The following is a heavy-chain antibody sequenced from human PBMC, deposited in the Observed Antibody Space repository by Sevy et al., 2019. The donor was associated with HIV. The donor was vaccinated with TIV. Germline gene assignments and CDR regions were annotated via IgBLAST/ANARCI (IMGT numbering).Heavy chain of an antibody. D-gene: IGHD6-19*01. CDR2: TYTSGGT. Sequence: SETLSLTCTVSGGSFSSSSYYWNWIRQPAGRGLEWIGRTYTSGGTNYNPSLKSRVTMSVDTSKNQFSLKLSSVTAADTAVYYCAGRIAVAAFDYWGQGNLVTVSS. J-gene: IGHJ4*02. CDR1: GGSFSSSSYY. V-gene: IGHV4-61*02. CDR3: AGRIAVAAFDY.